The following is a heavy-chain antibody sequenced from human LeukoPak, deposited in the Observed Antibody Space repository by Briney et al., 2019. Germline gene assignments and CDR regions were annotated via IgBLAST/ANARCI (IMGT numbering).Heavy chain of an antibody. D-gene: IGHD4-17*01. J-gene: IGHJ5*02. V-gene: IGHV1-24*01. Sequence: ASVKVSCKVSGYTLTELSMHWVRQAPGKGLEWMGGFHPEDGETIYAQKFQGRVTMTEDTSTDTAYMELSSLSSEDTAVYYCATVYMTTVTTYNWFDPRGQGTLVTVSS. CDR1: GYTLTELS. CDR3: ATVYMTTVTTYNWFDP. CDR2: FHPEDGET.